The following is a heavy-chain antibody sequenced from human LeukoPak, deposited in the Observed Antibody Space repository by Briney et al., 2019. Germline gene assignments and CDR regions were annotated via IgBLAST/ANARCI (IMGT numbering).Heavy chain of an antibody. Sequence: PSETLSLTCTVSGGSISSSSYYWGWIRQPPGKRLEWIGSIYYSGSTCYNPSLKSRVTISVDTSKNQFSLKLSSVTAADTAVYYCASIEAIFDYWGQGTLVTVSS. CDR1: GGSISSSSYY. D-gene: IGHD2-2*02. V-gene: IGHV4-39*01. CDR2: IYYSGST. CDR3: ASIEAIFDY. J-gene: IGHJ4*02.